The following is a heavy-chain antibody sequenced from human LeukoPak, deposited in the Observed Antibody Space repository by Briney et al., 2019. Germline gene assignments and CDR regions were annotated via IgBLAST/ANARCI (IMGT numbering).Heavy chain of an antibody. V-gene: IGHV3-23*01. CDR2: ISGSGGST. CDR3: ARAGGYQLLSRDGPDAFDI. Sequence: PGGSLRLSCAASGFTFSSYAMSWVRQAPGKGLEWVSAISGSGGSTYYADSVKGRFTISRDNSKNTLYLQMNSLRAEDTAVYYCARAGGYQLLSRDGPDAFDIWGQGTMVTVSS. D-gene: IGHD2-2*01. J-gene: IGHJ3*02. CDR1: GFTFSSYA.